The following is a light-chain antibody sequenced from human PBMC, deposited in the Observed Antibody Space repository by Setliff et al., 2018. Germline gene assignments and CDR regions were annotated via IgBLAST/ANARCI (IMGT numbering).Light chain of an antibody. J-gene: IGLJ2*01. CDR2: HNN. CDR3: QSYDNTLGVSI. Sequence: QSVLTQPPSVSGAPGQRVSIPCSGGRSNIGAGHDVHWYYHLAGTAPKLLIYHNNNRASGIPDRFSGSKSGTSASLAIAELQAEDEADYYCQSYDNTLGVSIFGGGTQLTV. V-gene: IGLV1-40*01. CDR1: RSNIGAGHD.